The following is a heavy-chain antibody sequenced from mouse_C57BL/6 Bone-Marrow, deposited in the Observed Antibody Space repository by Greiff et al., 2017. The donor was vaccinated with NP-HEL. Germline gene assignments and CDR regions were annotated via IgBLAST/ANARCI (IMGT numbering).Heavy chain of an antibody. V-gene: IGHV5-6*02. CDR2: ISSGGSYT. J-gene: IGHJ4*01. CDR1: GFTFSSYG. CDR3: ARHLRAMDY. Sequence: EVKLVESGGDLVKPGGSLKLSCAASGFTFSSYGMSCVRQTPDKRLEWVATISSGGSYTYYPDSVKGRFTISRDNAKNTLYLQMSSLKSEDTAMYYCARHLRAMDYWGQGTSVTVSS.